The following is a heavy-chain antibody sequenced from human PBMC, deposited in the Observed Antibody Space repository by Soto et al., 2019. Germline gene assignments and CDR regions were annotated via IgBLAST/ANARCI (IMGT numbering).Heavy chain of an antibody. J-gene: IGHJ1*01. CDR2: IDPSDSET. V-gene: IGHV5-10-1*01. D-gene: IGHD3-22*01. Sequence: GESPKISCQSSGYSFTSYWISWVRQMPGKGLEWMGRIDPSDSETNYSPSFQGHVTISADKSISTAYLQWSSLKASDTAMYYCARLYYDSSGYYYFEHWGQGTLVTVSS. CDR3: ARLYYDSSGYYYFEH. CDR1: GYSFTSYW.